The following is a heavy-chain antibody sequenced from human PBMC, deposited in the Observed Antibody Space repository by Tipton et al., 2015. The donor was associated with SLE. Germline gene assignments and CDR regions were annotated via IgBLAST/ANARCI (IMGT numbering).Heavy chain of an antibody. CDR3: ARGQTTVTIDS. CDR2: INHSGST. CDR1: GGSFSSYY. V-gene: IGHV4-34*01. J-gene: IGHJ4*02. Sequence: TLSLTCAVYGGSFSSYYWSWIRQPPGKGLEWIGEINHSGSTNYNPSLKRRVTISVDTSKNQFSLKLSSVTAADTAVYYCARGQTTVTIDSWGQGTLVTVSS. D-gene: IGHD4-17*01.